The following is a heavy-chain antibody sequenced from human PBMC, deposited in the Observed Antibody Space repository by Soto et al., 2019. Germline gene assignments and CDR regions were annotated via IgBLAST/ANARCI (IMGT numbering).Heavy chain of an antibody. J-gene: IGHJ4*02. V-gene: IGHV3-74*01. CDR1: GFSFSTYW. D-gene: IGHD2-2*01. CDR3: ARATGSNHPFDY. Sequence: VQLVESGGGLVQPGGSLRLSCAATGFSFSTYWMHWVRQGPGKGLVWVSRISTDGSSTTYADSVKGRFTISRDNAKNTLYLQMNSLSADDTAVYYCARATGSNHPFDYWGQGTLVTVSS. CDR2: ISTDGSST.